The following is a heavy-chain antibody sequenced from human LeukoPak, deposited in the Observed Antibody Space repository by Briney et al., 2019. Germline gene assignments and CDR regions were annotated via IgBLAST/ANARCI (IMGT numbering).Heavy chain of an antibody. CDR2: IYYSGST. Sequence: SETLSLTCTVSGGSIRSTSYYWGWIRQPPGKVLEWIGSIYYSGSTYYNPSLKSRVTISVDTSKNQFSLKLSSVTAADTAVYYCGRLFYDFWSGHYYYYMDVWGKGTTVTVS. D-gene: IGHD3-3*01. CDR3: GRLFYDFWSGHYYYYMDV. J-gene: IGHJ6*03. V-gene: IGHV4-39*01. CDR1: GGSIRSTSYY.